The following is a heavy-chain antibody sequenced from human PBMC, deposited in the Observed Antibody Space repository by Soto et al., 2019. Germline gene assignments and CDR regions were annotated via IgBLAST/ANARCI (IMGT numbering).Heavy chain of an antibody. D-gene: IGHD2-21*02. J-gene: IGHJ6*02. CDR2: IWYDGSNK. CDR3: ARDRWTYSGGDCYSGMVV. Sequence: QVQLVESGGGVVQPGRSLRLSCAASGFTFSSYGMHWVRQAPGKGLEWVSVIWYDGSNKYYADSVKGRFTISRDNSQKTLYLQMHTLRAEDTAVYYCARDRWTYSGGDCYSGMVVWGQGTTVTVSS. V-gene: IGHV3-33*01. CDR1: GFTFSSYG.